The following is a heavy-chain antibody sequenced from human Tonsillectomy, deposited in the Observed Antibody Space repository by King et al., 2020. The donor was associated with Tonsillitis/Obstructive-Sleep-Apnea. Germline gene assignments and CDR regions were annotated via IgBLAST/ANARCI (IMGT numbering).Heavy chain of an antibody. CDR2: INWNGGSI. CDR1: GFTFDNYG. CDR3: ARDLRGVDTNYYGSGSPDY. J-gene: IGHJ4*02. Sequence: VQLVESGGGVARPGGSLRLSCAASGFTFDNYGMSWVRQAPGKGLEWVSGINWNGGSIGYAESVKGRFTISRDNAKNSLYLQMNSLRAEDTAFYYCARDLRGVDTNYYGSGSPDYWGQGTLVTVSS. V-gene: IGHV3-20*04. D-gene: IGHD3-10*01.